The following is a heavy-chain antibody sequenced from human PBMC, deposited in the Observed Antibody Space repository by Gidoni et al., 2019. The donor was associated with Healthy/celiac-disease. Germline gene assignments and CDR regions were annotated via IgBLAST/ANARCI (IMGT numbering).Heavy chain of an antibody. CDR3: ARQIFYYDSSGYAPLDY. V-gene: IGHV5-51*01. CDR1: GYSFTSYW. J-gene: IGHJ4*02. Sequence: EVQLVQSGAEVKKPGESLKISCQGSGYSFTSYWIGWVRQMPGKGLEWMGIIYPGDSDTRYSPSFQGQVTISADKSISTAYLQWSSLKASDTAMYYCARQIFYYDSSGYAPLDYWGQGTLVTVSS. CDR2: IYPGDSDT. D-gene: IGHD3-22*01.